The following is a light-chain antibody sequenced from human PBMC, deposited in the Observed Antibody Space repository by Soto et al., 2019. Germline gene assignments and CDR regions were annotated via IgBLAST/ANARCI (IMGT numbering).Light chain of an antibody. CDR3: SSYTSSSTVI. CDR2: DVR. CDR1: SSDVGGYNF. Sequence: QPASVSGSPGQSITISCTGTSSDVGGYNFVFWYQQHPGKAPKFIIYDVRNRPSGVSNRFSGSRSGNTASLTISGLQAEDEADYYCSSYTSSSTVIFGGGTKVTVL. V-gene: IGLV2-14*03. J-gene: IGLJ2*01.